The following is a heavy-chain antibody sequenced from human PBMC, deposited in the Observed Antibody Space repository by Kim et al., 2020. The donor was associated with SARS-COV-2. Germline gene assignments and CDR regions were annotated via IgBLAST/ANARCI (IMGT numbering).Heavy chain of an antibody. V-gene: IGHV6-1*01. CDR2: YN. CDR3: ARDSYSSGTL. D-gene: IGHD6-19*01. J-gene: IGHJ4*02. Sequence: YNDYAVSVKSRITINPDTSKNQFSLQLNSVTPEDTAVYYCARDSYSSGTLWGQGTLVTVSS.